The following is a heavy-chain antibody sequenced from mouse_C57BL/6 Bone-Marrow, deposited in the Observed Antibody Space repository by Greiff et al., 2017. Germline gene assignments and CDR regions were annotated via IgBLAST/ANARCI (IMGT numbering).Heavy chain of an antibody. CDR3: ARSRLRPFAY. CDR2: IYPRSGNT. D-gene: IGHD2-4*01. Sequence: QVQLQQSGAELARPGASVKLSCKASGYTFTSYGISWVKQRTGQGLEWIGEIYPRSGNTYYNEKFKGKATRTADKSSSTAYMELRSLTSEDAAVYFCARSRLRPFAYWGQGTLVTVSA. V-gene: IGHV1-81*01. CDR1: GYTFTSYG. J-gene: IGHJ3*01.